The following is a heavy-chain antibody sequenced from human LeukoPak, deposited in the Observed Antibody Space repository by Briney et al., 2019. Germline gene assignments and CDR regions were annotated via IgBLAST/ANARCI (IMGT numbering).Heavy chain of an antibody. Sequence: GGSLRLSCAASGFTFSTYAMTWLRQAPGQGLEWVSSISGSGSGTYYADSVKGRFTISRDNSKNTLYLQMNSLRAEDTAVYYCAKVAYNWISYGPFDYWGQGTLVTASS. V-gene: IGHV3-23*01. J-gene: IGHJ4*02. CDR2: ISGSGSGT. CDR1: GFTFSTYA. CDR3: AKVAYNWISYGPFDY. D-gene: IGHD1-20*01.